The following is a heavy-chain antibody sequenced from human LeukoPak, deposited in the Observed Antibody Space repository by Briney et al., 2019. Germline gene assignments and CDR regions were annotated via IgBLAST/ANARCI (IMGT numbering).Heavy chain of an antibody. CDR2: IRYDGSNK. J-gene: IGHJ5*02. V-gene: IGHV3-30*02. CDR3: AKDHVGKYSGSPLLFDP. CDR1: GFTFSSYG. Sequence: GGSLRLSCAASGFTFSSYGMHCVRQAPGKGLEWVAFIRYDGSNKYYADSVKGRFTISRDNSKNTLYLQMNSLRAEDTAVYYCAKDHVGKYSGSPLLFDPWGQGTLVTVSS. D-gene: IGHD6-13*01.